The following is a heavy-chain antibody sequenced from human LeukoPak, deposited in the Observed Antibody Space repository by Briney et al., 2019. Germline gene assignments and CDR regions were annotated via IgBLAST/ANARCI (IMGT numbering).Heavy chain of an antibody. CDR1: GFTFSNAW. V-gene: IGHV3-15*01. J-gene: IGHJ5*02. Sequence: GGSLILSCAASGFTFSNAWMSWVRQAPGKGLEWVGRIKSKTDGGTTDYAAPVKGRLTISRDDSKNTLYLQMNSLKTEDTAVYYCTAEYCSSTSCYGRSRWFDPWGQGTLVTVSS. CDR3: TAEYCSSTSCYGRSRWFDP. CDR2: IKSKTDGGTT. D-gene: IGHD2-2*01.